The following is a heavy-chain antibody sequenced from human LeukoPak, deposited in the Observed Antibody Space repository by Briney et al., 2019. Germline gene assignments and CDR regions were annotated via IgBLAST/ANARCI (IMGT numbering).Heavy chain of an antibody. D-gene: IGHD4-17*01. CDR1: GFTFSSYS. CDR2: ISSSSSYI. V-gene: IGHV3-21*01. CDR3: ARDRGIYGDYGWDY. Sequence: GGSLRLSCAASGFTFSSYSMNWVRQAPGKGLEWVSSISSSSSYIYYADSVKGRFTISRDNAKNSLYLQMNSLRAEDTAVYYCARDRGIYGDYGWDYWGQGTLVTVSS. J-gene: IGHJ4*02.